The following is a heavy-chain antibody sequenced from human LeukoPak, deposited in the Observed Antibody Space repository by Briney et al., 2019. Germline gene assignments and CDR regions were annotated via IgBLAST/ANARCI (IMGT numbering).Heavy chain of an antibody. V-gene: IGHV4-61*01. Sequence: SETLSLTCTVSDGSISSNSYYWSWIRQPPGKGLEWIGHIYDSGSTNYNPSLKSRVTISVDTSKNQFSLKLSSATAADTAVYYCAREFSWSGFFDYWGQGTLVTVSS. J-gene: IGHJ4*02. CDR2: IYDSGST. CDR3: AREFSWSGFFDY. CDR1: DGSISSNSYY. D-gene: IGHD3-3*01.